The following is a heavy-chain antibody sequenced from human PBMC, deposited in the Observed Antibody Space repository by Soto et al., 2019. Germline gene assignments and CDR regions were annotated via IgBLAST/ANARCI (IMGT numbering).Heavy chain of an antibody. CDR1: GFSFSTYT. D-gene: IGHD2-8*01. Sequence: GSLRLSCADSGFSFSTYTMSWVRRAPGKGLEWVSAISGSGGSPSYADSVQGRFTISRDNPKKTLYLQMNSLRAEDTAVYYCAKARCTTSNCYVPDYWGQGTLVTVSS. CDR3: AKARCTTSNCYVPDY. J-gene: IGHJ4*02. V-gene: IGHV3-23*01. CDR2: ISGSGGSP.